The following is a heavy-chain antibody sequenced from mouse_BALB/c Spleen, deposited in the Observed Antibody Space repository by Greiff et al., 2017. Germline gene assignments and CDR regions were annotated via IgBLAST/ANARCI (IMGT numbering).Heavy chain of an antibody. J-gene: IGHJ1*01. CDR3: ARNAGIYDGYYWYFDV. CDR2: IWGGGST. CDR1: GFSLSRYS. D-gene: IGHD2-3*01. V-gene: IGHV2-6-4*01. Sequence: VKLMESGPGLVAPSQSLSITCTVSGFSLSRYSVHWVRQPPGKGLEWLGMIWGGGSTDYNSALKSRLSISKDNSKSQVFLKMNSLQTDDTAMYYCARNAGIYDGYYWYFDVWGAGTTVTVSS.